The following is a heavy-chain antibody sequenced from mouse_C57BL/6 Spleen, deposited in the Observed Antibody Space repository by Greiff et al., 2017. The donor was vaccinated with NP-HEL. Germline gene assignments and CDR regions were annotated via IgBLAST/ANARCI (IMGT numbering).Heavy chain of an antibody. Sequence: VKLQQPGAELVMPGASVKLSCKASGYTFTSYWMYWVKQRPGQGLEWIGEIDPSDSYTNYNQKFKGKSTLTVDKTSSTAYMQLSSLTSEDSAVYYWARWGTTVFFDYWGQGTTLTVSS. CDR1: GYTFTSYW. V-gene: IGHV1-69*01. J-gene: IGHJ2*01. D-gene: IGHD1-1*01. CDR3: ARWGTTVFFDY. CDR2: IDPSDSYT.